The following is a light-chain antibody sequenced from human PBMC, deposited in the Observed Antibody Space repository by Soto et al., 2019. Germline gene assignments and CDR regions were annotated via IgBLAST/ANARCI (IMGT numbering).Light chain of an antibody. Sequence: SLLTQPPSVAGSPGQSVTISCTGTSSDVGGYDYVSWYQQRPGKAPKLLIYDVTKRPSGVPDRFSGSKSGNTASLTISGLQAEDEADFYCCSYGGSFPYVFGTGTKVTVL. V-gene: IGLV2-11*01. J-gene: IGLJ1*01. CDR1: SSDVGGYDY. CDR2: DVT. CDR3: CSYGGSFPYV.